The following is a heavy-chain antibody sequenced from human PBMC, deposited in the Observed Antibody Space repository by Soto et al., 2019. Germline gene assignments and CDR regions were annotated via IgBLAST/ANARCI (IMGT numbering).Heavy chain of an antibody. D-gene: IGHD6-13*01. V-gene: IGHV3-23*01. CDR3: ARDRERDAWYEDY. Sequence: PVGSLRLSCVASGFSFSSYAMSWVRQAPGKGLEWVSVISSSDGSTYYADSVKGRFTISRDNSKNTLYLQMNSLRAEDTAVYYCARDRERDAWYEDYWGQGTLVTVSS. J-gene: IGHJ4*02. CDR2: ISSSDGST. CDR1: GFSFSSYA.